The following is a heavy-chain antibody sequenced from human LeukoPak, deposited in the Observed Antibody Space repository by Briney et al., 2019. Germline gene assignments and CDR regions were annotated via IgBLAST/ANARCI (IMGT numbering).Heavy chain of an antibody. CDR1: GYTFTINH. V-gene: IGHV1-46*01. CDR2: INPSGDST. J-gene: IGHJ4*02. CDR3: AKLATSDTGETY. D-gene: IGHD3-16*01. Sequence: ASVKVSCKASGYTFTINHIHWVRQAPGQGLEWMGVINPSGDSTTYAQNFQGRVTMTRDTSTSTVYMELRSLRSEDTAIYYCAKLATSDTGETYWGQGTLVTVSS.